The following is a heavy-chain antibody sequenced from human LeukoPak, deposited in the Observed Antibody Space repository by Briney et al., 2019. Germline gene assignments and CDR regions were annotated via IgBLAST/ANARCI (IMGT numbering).Heavy chain of an antibody. CDR1: GYSFTIYW. CDR3: ARADSGSYSFFDY. V-gene: IGHV5-51*01. D-gene: IGHD3-10*01. Sequence: GEALKISCKGSGYSFTIYWIGSVRQMPGKGLEWMGIIYPGDSDTRYSPSSQGQVTISADKSISTAYLQWSSLKASDTALYYCARADSGSYSFFDYWGQGTLVT. J-gene: IGHJ4*02. CDR2: IYPGDSDT.